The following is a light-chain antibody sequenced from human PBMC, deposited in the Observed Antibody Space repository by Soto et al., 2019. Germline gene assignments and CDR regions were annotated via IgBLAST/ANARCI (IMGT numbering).Light chain of an antibody. V-gene: IGLV2-8*01. J-gene: IGLJ1*01. CDR1: SSDVGGYNY. CDR2: EVN. Sequence: QSPLAQPPSASGSPGQSVAISCTGTSSDVGGYNYVSWYQQHPGKAPKLMIYEVNKRPSGVPDRFSGSKSGNTASLTVSGLHAEDEADYYCSSYAGSSTVFGTGTKVTVL. CDR3: SSYAGSSTV.